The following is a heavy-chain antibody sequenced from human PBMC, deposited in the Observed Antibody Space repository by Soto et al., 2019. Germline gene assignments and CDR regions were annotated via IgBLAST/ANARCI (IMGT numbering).Heavy chain of an antibody. Sequence: QVQLVESGGGVVQPGRSLRLSCAASGFTFSSYGMHWVRQAPGKGLEWVAVISYDGSNKYYADSVKGRFTISRDNSKNTLYLQINSLRAEDTAVYYCAKDSSAYCGGDCYSVFDYWGQGTVVAVSS. CDR1: GFTFSSYG. V-gene: IGHV3-30*18. D-gene: IGHD2-21*02. J-gene: IGHJ4*02. CDR3: AKDSSAYCGGDCYSVFDY. CDR2: ISYDGSNK.